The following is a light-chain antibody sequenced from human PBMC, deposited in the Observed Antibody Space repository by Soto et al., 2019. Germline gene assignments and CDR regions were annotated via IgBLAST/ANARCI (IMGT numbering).Light chain of an antibody. CDR1: SSHIGAGYD. CDR2: GNS. J-gene: IGLJ1*01. V-gene: IGLV1-40*01. Sequence: QSVLTQPPSVSGAPGQRGTISCTGSSSHIGAGYDVHWYQQLPGTAPKLLIYGNSNRPSGVPDRFSGSKSGTSASLAITGLQAEDEADYYCQSYDSSLSGSYVFGTGTKVTVL. CDR3: QSYDSSLSGSYV.